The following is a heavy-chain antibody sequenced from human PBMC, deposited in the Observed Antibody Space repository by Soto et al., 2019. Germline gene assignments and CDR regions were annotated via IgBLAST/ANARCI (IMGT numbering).Heavy chain of an antibody. Sequence: QVQLVESGGGVVQPGRSLRLSCAASGFTFSSYAMHWVRQAPGKGLEWVAVISYDGSNKYYADSVKGRFTISRDNSKNTLYQQMNSLMAEDTAVYYCERAHETRGFDYWGEGTLDTVTS. CDR2: ISYDGSNK. CDR1: GFTFSSYA. CDR3: ERAHETRGFDY. J-gene: IGHJ4*02. D-gene: IGHD3-10*01. V-gene: IGHV3-30-3*01.